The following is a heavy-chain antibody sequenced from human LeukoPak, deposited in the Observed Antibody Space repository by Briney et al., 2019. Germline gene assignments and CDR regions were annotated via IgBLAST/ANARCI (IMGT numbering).Heavy chain of an antibody. V-gene: IGHV3-48*03. CDR1: GFTFSSYE. CDR2: ISSSGSTI. D-gene: IGHD3-16*01. J-gene: IGHJ4*02. Sequence: GGSLRLSYAASGFTFSSYEMNWVRQAPGKGLEWVSYISSSGSTIYYADSVKGRFTISRDNAKNSLYLQMNSLRAEDTAVYYCARDMNGGGYYFDYWGQGTLVTVSS. CDR3: ARDMNGGGYYFDY.